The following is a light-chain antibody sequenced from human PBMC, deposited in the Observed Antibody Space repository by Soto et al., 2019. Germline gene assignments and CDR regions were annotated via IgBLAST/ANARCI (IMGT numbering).Light chain of an antibody. Sequence: QSVLTQPPSVSGAPGQRVTISCTGNNSNLGAGYDVHWYQQLPGAAPKLVIFGNRNRPSGVPERFSGSKSGNTASLTISGLQAEDEADYYCCSYGGTFYVFGTGTKVTVL. V-gene: IGLV1-40*01. CDR1: NSNLGAGYD. CDR2: GNR. CDR3: CSYGGTFYV. J-gene: IGLJ1*01.